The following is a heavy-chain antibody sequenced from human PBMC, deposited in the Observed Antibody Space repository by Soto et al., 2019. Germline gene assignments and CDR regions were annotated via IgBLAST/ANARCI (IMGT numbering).Heavy chain of an antibody. CDR1: GFTFSSYG. CDR3: ARDQGGYFDY. D-gene: IGHD1-26*01. Sequence: QVQLVESGGGVVQPGRSLRLSCAASGFTFSSYGMHWVRQAPGKGLEWVAVIWYDGSNKYYADSVKGRFTISRDNSKNTLYLQMNSLRAEDTAVYHCARDQGGYFDYWGQGTLVTVSS. CDR2: IWYDGSNK. V-gene: IGHV3-33*01. J-gene: IGHJ4*02.